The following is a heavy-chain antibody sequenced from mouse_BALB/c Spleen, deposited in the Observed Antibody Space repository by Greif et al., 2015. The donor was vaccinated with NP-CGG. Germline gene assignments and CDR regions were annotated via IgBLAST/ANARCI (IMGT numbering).Heavy chain of an antibody. CDR2: IRNKANGYTT. J-gene: IGHJ2*01. D-gene: IGHD2-4*01. CDR3: ARDDYLYYFDY. V-gene: IGHV7-3*02. Sequence: EVNVVESGGGLVQPGGSLRLSCATSGFTFTDYYMSWVRQPPGKALEWLGFIRNKANGYTTEYSASVKGRFTISRDNSQSILYLQMNTLRAEDSATYYCARDDYLYYFDYWGQGTTLTVSS. CDR1: GFTFTDYY.